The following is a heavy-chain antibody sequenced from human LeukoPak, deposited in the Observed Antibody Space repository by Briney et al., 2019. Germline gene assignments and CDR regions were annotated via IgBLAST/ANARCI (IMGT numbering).Heavy chain of an antibody. V-gene: IGHV3-33*01. CDR1: GFTFSSHG. CDR2: IWYDGSNK. D-gene: IGHD6-19*01. CDR3: AGSIAVAGTIDY. Sequence: KSGGPLRLSCAASGFTFSSHGMHWVRQAPGKGLEWVAVIWYDGSNKYYADSVKGRFTISRDNSKNTLYLQMNSLRVEDTAVYYCAGSIAVAGTIDYWGQGTLVTVSS. J-gene: IGHJ4*02.